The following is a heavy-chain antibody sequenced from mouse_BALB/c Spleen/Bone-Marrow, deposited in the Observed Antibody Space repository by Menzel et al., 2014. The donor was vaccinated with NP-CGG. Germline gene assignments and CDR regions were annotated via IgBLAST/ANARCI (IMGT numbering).Heavy chain of an antibody. J-gene: IGHJ2*01. CDR1: GFTFSNYW. Sequence: EVNVVDSGGGLVQPGGSMKLSCVASGFTFSNYWMNWVRQSPEKGLEWVAEIKLKSNNYATHYAESVKGRFTISRDDSKSSVYLQMNNLRGEDTGIYYCTRGPQFVITAVPTGTFDYWGQGTTLTVSS. CDR3: TRGPQFVITAVPTGTFDY. V-gene: IGHV6-6*02. CDR2: IKLKSNNYAT. D-gene: IGHD1-1*01.